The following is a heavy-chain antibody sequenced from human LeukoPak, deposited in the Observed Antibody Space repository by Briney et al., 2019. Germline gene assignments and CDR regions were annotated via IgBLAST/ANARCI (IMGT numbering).Heavy chain of an antibody. CDR3: ARSSFGVVIHSFDY. Sequence: GRSLRLSCAASGFTFSGYGMHWVRQTPGKGLEWVAVISYDGSNKYYADSVKGRFTISRDDSKNTLYLQMNSLRSDDTAVYYCARSSFGVVIHSFDYWGQGTLVTVSS. CDR2: ISYDGSNK. J-gene: IGHJ4*02. D-gene: IGHD3-3*01. V-gene: IGHV3-30*03. CDR1: GFTFSGYG.